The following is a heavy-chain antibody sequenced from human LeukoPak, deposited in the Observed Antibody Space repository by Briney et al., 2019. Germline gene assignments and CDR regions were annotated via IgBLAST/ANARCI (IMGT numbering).Heavy chain of an antibody. Sequence: SETLSLTCTVSGGSISSYYWSWIRQPPGKGLEWIGYIYYSGSTNYNPSLKSRVTISVDTSKNQFSLKLSSVTAADTAVYCCARDKVVPAAIWGYYGMDVWGQGTTVTVSS. V-gene: IGHV4-59*01. CDR3: ARDKVVPAAIWGYYGMDV. J-gene: IGHJ6*02. D-gene: IGHD2-2*02. CDR1: GGSISSYY. CDR2: IYYSGST.